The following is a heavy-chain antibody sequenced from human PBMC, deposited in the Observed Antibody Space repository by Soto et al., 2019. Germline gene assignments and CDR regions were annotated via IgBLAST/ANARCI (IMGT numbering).Heavy chain of an antibody. Sequence: QLLESGGDLVHPGGSLRLSCTGSGFAFSSHPMSWVRQAPERGLEWVSGISDGGDLTYNADSVRGRFTISRDNSKNTLFLQMNSLRVEDTAVYYCARRAFGSSRSFDIWGQGTMVTVSS. J-gene: IGHJ3*02. CDR1: GFAFSSHP. CDR3: ARRAFGSSRSFDI. V-gene: IGHV3-23*01. D-gene: IGHD6-6*01. CDR2: ISDGGDLT.